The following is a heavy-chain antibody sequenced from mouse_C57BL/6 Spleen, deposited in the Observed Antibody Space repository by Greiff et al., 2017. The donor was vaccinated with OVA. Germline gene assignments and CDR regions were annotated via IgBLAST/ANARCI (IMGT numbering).Heavy chain of an antibody. CDR1: GYTFTSYW. Sequence: QVQLQQPGAELVKPGASVKLSCKASGYTFTSYWMHWVKQRPGRGLEWIGRIDPNSGGTKYNEKFKSKATLTVDKPSSTAYMQLSSLTSVDSAVYYCASNYYGSSYWYFDVWGTGTTVTVSS. V-gene: IGHV1-72*01. CDR3: ASNYYGSSYWYFDV. CDR2: IDPNSGGT. D-gene: IGHD1-1*01. J-gene: IGHJ1*03.